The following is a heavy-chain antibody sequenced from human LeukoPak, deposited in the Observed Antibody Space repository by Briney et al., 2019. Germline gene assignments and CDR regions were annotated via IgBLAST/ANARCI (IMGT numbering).Heavy chain of an antibody. CDR1: GFTFSSYA. V-gene: IGHV3-23*01. J-gene: IGHJ4*02. CDR3: AKEVWRRTVTTPLDY. CDR2: ISGSGGST. D-gene: IGHD4-17*01. Sequence: GGSLRLSCAASGFTFSSYAMSWVRQAPGKGLEWVSAISGSGGSTYYADSVKGRFTISRDNSKNTLYLQMNRLRAEDTAVYYCAKEVWRRTVTTPLDYWGQGTLVTVSS.